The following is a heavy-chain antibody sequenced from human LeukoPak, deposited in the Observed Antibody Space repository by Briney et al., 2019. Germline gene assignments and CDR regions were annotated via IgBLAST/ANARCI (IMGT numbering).Heavy chain of an antibody. Sequence: SETLSLTCTVSGGSIISYYWSWIRQPPGKGLEWIGYIYYSGSTNYNPSLKSRVTISVDTSKNQFSLKLSSVTAADTAVYYCARQAYSSSWVTGPAFDIWGQGTMVTVSS. CDR3: ARQAYSSSWVTGPAFDI. J-gene: IGHJ3*02. CDR2: IYYSGST. V-gene: IGHV4-59*01. CDR1: GGSIISYY. D-gene: IGHD6-13*01.